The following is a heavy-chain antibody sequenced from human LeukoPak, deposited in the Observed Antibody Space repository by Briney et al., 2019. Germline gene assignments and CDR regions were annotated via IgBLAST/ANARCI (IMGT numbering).Heavy chain of an antibody. V-gene: IGHV1-46*01. Sequence: ASVKVSCKASGYTFTSYYMHWVRQAPGQGLEWMGIINPSGGSTSYAQKFQGRVTMTRDMSTSTVYMELSSLRSEDTAVYYCARSIGYCSGGSCYYFDYWGQGTLVTVSS. D-gene: IGHD2-15*01. J-gene: IGHJ4*02. CDR3: ARSIGYCSGGSCYYFDY. CDR1: GYTFTSYY. CDR2: INPSGGST.